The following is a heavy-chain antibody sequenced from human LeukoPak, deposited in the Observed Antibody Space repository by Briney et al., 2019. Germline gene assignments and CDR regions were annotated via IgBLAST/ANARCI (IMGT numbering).Heavy chain of an antibody. CDR1: GFTFDDYA. V-gene: IGHV3-43D*03. CDR2: ISWDGGST. D-gene: IGHD6-13*01. CDR3: AKGLQYSSSWYADY. J-gene: IGHJ4*02. Sequence: GGSLRLSCAASGFTFDDYAMHWVRQAPGKGLEWVSLISWDGGSTYYADSVKGRFTISRDNSKNSLYLQMNSLRAEDTALYYCAKGLQYSSSWYADYWGQGTLVTVSS.